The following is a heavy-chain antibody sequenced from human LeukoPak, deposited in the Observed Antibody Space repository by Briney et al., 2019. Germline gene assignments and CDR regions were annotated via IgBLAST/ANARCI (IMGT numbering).Heavy chain of an antibody. Sequence: SETLSLTCAVYGGSFNGYYWTWIRQPPGKGLEWIGEINHSGSTDYNPSLKSRATISVDTSKNQFSLKLNSVTAADTAVYYCARGQLRLSNWGQGSLVIVSS. CDR3: ARGQLRLSN. CDR2: INHSGST. CDR1: GGSFNGYY. J-gene: IGHJ4*02. D-gene: IGHD6-25*01. V-gene: IGHV4-34*01.